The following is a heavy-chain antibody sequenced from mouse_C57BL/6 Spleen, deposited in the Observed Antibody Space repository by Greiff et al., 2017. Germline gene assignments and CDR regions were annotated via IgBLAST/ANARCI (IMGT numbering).Heavy chain of an antibody. Sequence: QVQLQQSGAELARPGASVKLSCKASGYTFTSYGISWVKQRPGQGLEWIGEIYPRNGNTYYNEKFKGKATLTADKSSSTAYMELRNLTAEDSAVYFCERLTDFDYWGQGTTLTVSS. CDR1: GYTFTSYG. CDR2: IYPRNGNT. CDR3: ERLTDFDY. J-gene: IGHJ2*01. V-gene: IGHV1-81*01.